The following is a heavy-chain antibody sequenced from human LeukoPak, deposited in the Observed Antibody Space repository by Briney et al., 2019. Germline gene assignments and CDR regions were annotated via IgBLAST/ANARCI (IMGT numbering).Heavy chain of an antibody. D-gene: IGHD3-9*01. V-gene: IGHV1-69*13. Sequence: ASVKVSCKASGGTFSSYAISWVQQAPGQGLEWMGGIIPIFGTANYAQKFQGRVTITADESTSTAYMELSSLRSEDTAVYYCATCLRYFDWLQVAYFDYWGQGTLVTVSS. CDR3: ATCLRYFDWLQVAYFDY. CDR2: IIPIFGTA. CDR1: GGTFSSYA. J-gene: IGHJ4*02.